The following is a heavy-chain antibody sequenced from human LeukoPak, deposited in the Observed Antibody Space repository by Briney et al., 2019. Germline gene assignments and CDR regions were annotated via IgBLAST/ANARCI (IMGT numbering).Heavy chain of an antibody. CDR3: ARGSRISLFGVTHMRGSFDI. J-gene: IGHJ3*02. CDR2: INHSGST. Sequence: SETLSLTCAVYDGSFSGYYWSWIRQPPGKGLEWIGEINHSGSTNYNPSLESRVTISVDTSKNQSSLKLSSVTAADTSVYYCARGSRISLFGVTHMRGSFDIWGQGTMVTVSS. CDR1: DGSFSGYY. D-gene: IGHD3-3*01. V-gene: IGHV4-34*01.